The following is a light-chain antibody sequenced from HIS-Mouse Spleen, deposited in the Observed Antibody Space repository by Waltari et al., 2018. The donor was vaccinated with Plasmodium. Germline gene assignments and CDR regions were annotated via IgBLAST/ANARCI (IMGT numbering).Light chain of an antibody. V-gene: IGKV1-39*01. CDR1: QSICRY. CDR2: AAS. Sequence: DIQMTQSPSSLSASVGDRVPITCRASQSICRYLNWYQQKPGKAPKLLIYAASSLQSGVPSRFSGSVSGTDFTLTISSLQPEDFATYYCQQSYSTPLTFGGGTKVEIK. CDR3: QQSYSTPLT. J-gene: IGKJ4*01.